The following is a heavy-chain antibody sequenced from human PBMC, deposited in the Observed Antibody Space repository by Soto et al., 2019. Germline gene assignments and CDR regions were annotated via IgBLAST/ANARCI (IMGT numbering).Heavy chain of an antibody. D-gene: IGHD3-16*01. V-gene: IGHV3-23*01. J-gene: IGHJ4*02. CDR1: GFTFSSYA. CDR3: AKKSWFGGYDDEGDY. Sequence: EVQLLESGGGLVQPGGSLRLSCAASGFTFSSYALSWFRQARGKGLEWVPVISGSGGSTYYADSVKGRITISRDNSKNTLNLQMNSLRAEDTAVYYCAKKSWFGGYDDEGDYWGQGTLVTVSS. CDR2: ISGSGGST.